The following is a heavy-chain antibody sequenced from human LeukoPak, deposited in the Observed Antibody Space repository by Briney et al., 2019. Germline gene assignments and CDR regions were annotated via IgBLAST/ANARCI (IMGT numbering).Heavy chain of an antibody. D-gene: IGHD2-2*01. Sequence: GASVKVSCKASGYTFTDYHLHWVRQAPGQGLECMGWINPNSGGTNYAQKFQGRVTMTRDTTISTAYMELSGLRSDDTAVYYCARGRGNIVVAPTAAHNFDSWGQGTLVTVSS. J-gene: IGHJ4*02. V-gene: IGHV1-2*02. CDR1: GYTFTDYH. CDR3: ARGRGNIVVAPTAAHNFDS. CDR2: INPNSGGT.